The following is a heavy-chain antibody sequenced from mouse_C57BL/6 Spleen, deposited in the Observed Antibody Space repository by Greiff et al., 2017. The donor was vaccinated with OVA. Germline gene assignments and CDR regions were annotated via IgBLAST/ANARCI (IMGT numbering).Heavy chain of an antibody. D-gene: IGHD2-4*01. CDR2: ISSGSSTI. V-gene: IGHV5-17*01. CDR1: GFTFSDYG. CDR3: ARPDDYDGYFDV. Sequence: EVMLVESGGGLVKPGGSLKLSCAASGFTFSDYGMHWVRQAPEKGLEWVAYISSGSSTIYYADTVKGRFTISRDNAKNTLFLQMTSLRSEDTAMSYCARPDDYDGYFDVWGTGTTVTVSS. J-gene: IGHJ1*03.